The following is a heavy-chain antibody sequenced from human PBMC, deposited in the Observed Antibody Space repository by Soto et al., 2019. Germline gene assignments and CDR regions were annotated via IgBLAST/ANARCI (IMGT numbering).Heavy chain of an antibody. D-gene: IGHD3-9*01. Sequence: EVQLVESGGGLVKPGGSLRLSCEASGLPVRSAWINWVRQAPGKGREWVGRIRSNRDGGTTDYAAPVKGRFTISRDDSRNTLFLHMNSLRTEDTGVYYCTTGGRYTDYWGQGTLVAVSS. CDR2: IRSNRDGGTT. CDR1: GLPVRSAW. J-gene: IGHJ4*02. CDR3: TTGGRYTDY. V-gene: IGHV3-15*07.